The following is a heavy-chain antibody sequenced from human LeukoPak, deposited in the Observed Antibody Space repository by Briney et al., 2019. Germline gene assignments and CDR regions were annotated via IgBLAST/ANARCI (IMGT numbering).Heavy chain of an antibody. CDR2: ISYDGRNK. CDR1: GFTFSRYG. CDR3: AREGSSRDHDAFYI. J-gene: IGHJ3*02. D-gene: IGHD6-13*01. Sequence: PGRTLRLSCAGSGFTFSRYGMHGGRQAPGKGLEWVVDISYDGRNKEYADAVKGRFTISRDNSKNTLYLPMNSLTAEDTAVYYCAREGSSRDHDAFYIWGQGTMVTVSS. V-gene: IGHV3-30*03.